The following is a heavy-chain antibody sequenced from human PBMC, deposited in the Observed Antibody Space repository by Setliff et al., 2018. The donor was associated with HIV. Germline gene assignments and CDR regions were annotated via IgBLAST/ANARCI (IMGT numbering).Heavy chain of an antibody. CDR3: ALPYCSGGNCWSSASLPPAGWFDP. J-gene: IGHJ5*02. Sequence: ASVKVSCKASGGTFSSYVISWVRQAPGQGPEWMGGIIPMYGVTNYAQKFQGRVTITTDESTSTASMELSSLRSEDTAVYYCALPYCSGGNCWSSASLPPAGWFDPWGQGTLVTVSS. D-gene: IGHD2-15*01. CDR1: GGTFSSYV. V-gene: IGHV1-69*05. CDR2: IIPMYGVT.